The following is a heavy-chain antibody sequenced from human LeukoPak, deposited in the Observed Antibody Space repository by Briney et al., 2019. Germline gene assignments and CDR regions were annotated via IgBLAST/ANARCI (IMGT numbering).Heavy chain of an antibody. CDR2: IYYSGST. J-gene: IGHJ4*02. Sequence: PSQTLSLTCTVSGGSISSGGYYWSWIRQHPGKGLEWIGYIYYSGSTYYNPSLKSRVTISVDTSKNQFSLKLSSVTAADTAVYYCAREYYYDHSLCYRGQGTLITVSS. CDR3: AREYYYDHSLCY. V-gene: IGHV4-31*03. CDR1: GGSISSGGYY. D-gene: IGHD3-22*01.